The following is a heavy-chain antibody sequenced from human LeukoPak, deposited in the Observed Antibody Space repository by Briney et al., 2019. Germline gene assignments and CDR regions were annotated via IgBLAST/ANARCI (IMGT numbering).Heavy chain of an antibody. V-gene: IGHV3-23*01. Sequence: GGSLRLSCAASGFTFSSYAMSWVRQAPGKGLEWVSAISGSGGSTYYADSVKGRFTISRDNSKNTLYLQMNSLRAEDTAVYYCAKDFMGSSGYYYGGGFWFDYWGQGTLATVSS. CDR1: GFTFSSYA. CDR2: ISGSGGST. D-gene: IGHD3-22*01. CDR3: AKDFMGSSGYYYGGGFWFDY. J-gene: IGHJ4*02.